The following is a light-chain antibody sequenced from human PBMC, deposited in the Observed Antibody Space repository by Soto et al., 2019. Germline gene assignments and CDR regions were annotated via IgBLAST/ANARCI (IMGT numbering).Light chain of an antibody. CDR1: QSIINW. J-gene: IGKJ4*01. V-gene: IGKV1-5*03. CDR2: KAS. CDR3: QQGKSFPLT. Sequence: DVQMTQSPSTLSASVGGRVTITCRASQSIINWLAWYQQKPGKAPKLLISKASNLDSGVPSRLSGSASGTDFTLTISSLQPEDVATYYCQQGKSFPLTFGGGTKVDIK.